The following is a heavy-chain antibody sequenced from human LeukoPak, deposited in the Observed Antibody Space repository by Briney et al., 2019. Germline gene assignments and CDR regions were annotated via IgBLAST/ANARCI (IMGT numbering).Heavy chain of an antibody. D-gene: IGHD2-21*02. CDR3: ARDLFGAWTWDY. J-gene: IGHJ4*02. Sequence: ASVKISCKTSGYTFTSCLIHWIRQAPGQGFEWVAKIHPGDGDRDYAQRFQGRVTMASDSSTTTVYMELTGLTSEDTAVCYCARDLFGAWTWDYWGQGTLITVSS. CDR2: IHPGDGDR. V-gene: IGHV1-46*01. CDR1: GYTFTSCL.